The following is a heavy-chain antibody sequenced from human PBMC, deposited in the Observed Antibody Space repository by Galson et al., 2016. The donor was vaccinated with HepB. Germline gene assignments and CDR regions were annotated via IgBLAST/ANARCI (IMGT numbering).Heavy chain of an antibody. CDR2: IYYSGNT. Sequence: SETLSLTCAVSGGSIITSSYYWGWIRLPPGKGLEWIGNIYYSGNTYYNPSLRSRVTISEDTSKNQFSLKMASVTAADTAIYYCVTGDYAGPSASWGQGTLVSVSS. J-gene: IGHJ5*02. V-gene: IGHV4-39*01. CDR3: VTGDYAGPSAS. CDR1: GGSIITSSYY. D-gene: IGHD4-23*01.